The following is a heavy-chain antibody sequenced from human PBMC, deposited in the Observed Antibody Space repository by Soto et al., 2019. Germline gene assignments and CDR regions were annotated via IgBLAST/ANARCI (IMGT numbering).Heavy chain of an antibody. CDR3: ARSQGSSTSLEIYYYYYYGMDV. CDR2: IIPISGTA. Sequence: QVQLVQSGAEVKKPGSSVKVSCKASGGTFSSYAISWVRQAPGQGLEWMGGIIPISGTANYAQKFQGRVKITADESTSTAYMELSSLRSEDTAVYYCARSQGSSTSLEIYYYYYYGMDVGGQGTTVTVSS. J-gene: IGHJ6*02. V-gene: IGHV1-69*01. D-gene: IGHD2-2*01. CDR1: GGTFSSYA.